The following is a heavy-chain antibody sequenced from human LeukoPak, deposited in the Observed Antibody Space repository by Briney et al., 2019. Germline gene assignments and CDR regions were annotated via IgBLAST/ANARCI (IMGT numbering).Heavy chain of an antibody. Sequence: GASVKVSCKASGYTFTSYYMHWVRQAPGQGLEWMGIIIPSGGSTSYAQKFQGRVTMTMDTSTNTVYMELMSLRYDDTAMYYCARIRNYHLQEAVDIWGQGTMVTVSS. CDR2: IIPSGGST. V-gene: IGHV1-46*01. J-gene: IGHJ3*02. CDR3: ARIRNYHLQEAVDI. D-gene: IGHD4-4*01. CDR1: GYTFTSYY.